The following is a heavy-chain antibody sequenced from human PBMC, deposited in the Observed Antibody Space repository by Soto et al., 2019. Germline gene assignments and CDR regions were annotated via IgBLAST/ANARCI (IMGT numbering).Heavy chain of an antibody. CDR3: ARDFDIVVVPAAAPYYMDV. CDR2: IWYDGSNK. J-gene: IGHJ6*03. V-gene: IGHV3-33*01. D-gene: IGHD2-2*01. Sequence: PGGSLRLSCAASGFTFSSYGMHWVRQAPGKGLEWVAVIWYDGSNKYYADSVKGRFTISRDNSKNTLYLRMNSLRAEDTAVYYCARDFDIVVVPAAAPYYMDVWGKGTTVTVSS. CDR1: GFTFSSYG.